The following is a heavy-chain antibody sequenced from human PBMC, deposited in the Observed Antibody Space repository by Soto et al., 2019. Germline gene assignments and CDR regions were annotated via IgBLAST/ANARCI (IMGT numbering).Heavy chain of an antibody. J-gene: IGHJ4*02. CDR2: ATNKGHSHTP. Sequence: EVQLVESGGGLVQPGGSLRLSCAASGFTFSDHHMDWVRQAPGKGLEWVGRATNKGHSHTPGNAASVKGIFTISRDDSKNSLSLQMNSLKTEDPAVYFCARLMGTSFDLWGQGTLVTVSS. V-gene: IGHV3-72*01. D-gene: IGHD2-8*01. CDR3: ARLMGTSFDL. CDR1: GFTFSDHH.